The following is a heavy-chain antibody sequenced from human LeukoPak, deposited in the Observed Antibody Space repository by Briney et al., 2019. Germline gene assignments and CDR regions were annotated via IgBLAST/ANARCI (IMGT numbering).Heavy chain of an antibody. D-gene: IGHD2-2*02. V-gene: IGHV4-4*07. J-gene: IGHJ4*02. CDR1: GGSINSYW. CDR3: ARAGYTITSYRFDY. CDR2: IYTTGRT. Sequence: SETLSLICSVSGGSINSYWWSWIRQPAGQGLEFIGRIYTTGRTNYNPSLKSRVSMSVDTSKNKFSLELRSVTAADTAVYFCARAGYTITSYRFDYWGPGALVTVSP.